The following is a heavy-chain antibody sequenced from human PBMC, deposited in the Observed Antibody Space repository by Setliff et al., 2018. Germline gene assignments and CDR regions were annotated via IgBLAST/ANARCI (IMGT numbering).Heavy chain of an antibody. CDR3: ARESPGDRLSYGMDV. J-gene: IGHJ6*02. CDR2: LHTSGGT. V-gene: IGHV4-61*02. D-gene: IGHD3-10*01. Sequence: PSETLSLTCAVSGGSISSGSYYWSWIRQPAGKGLEWVGRLHTSGGTNYNPSLKSRVTISVDTSKKQFSLMLTSVTAADTAVYYCARESPGDRLSYGMDVWGQGTTVTVSS. CDR1: GGSISSGSYY.